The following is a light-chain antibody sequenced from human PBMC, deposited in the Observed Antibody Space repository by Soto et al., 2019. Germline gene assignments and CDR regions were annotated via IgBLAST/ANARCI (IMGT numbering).Light chain of an antibody. CDR2: LNIDGSH. CDR3: QTWDTGIRV. Sequence: QSVLTQSPSASASLGASVKLTCTLSSGHSNYAIAWHQQQPEKGPRYLMNLNIDGSHNKGDGIPDRFSGSSSGAERYLTISSLQSEDEADYYCQTWDTGIRVFGGGTKLTVL. V-gene: IGLV4-69*01. CDR1: SGHSNYA. J-gene: IGLJ3*02.